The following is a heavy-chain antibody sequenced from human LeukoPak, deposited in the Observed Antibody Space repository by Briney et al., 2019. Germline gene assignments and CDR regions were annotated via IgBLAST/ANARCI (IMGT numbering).Heavy chain of an antibody. CDR1: GASISGSY. J-gene: IGHJ4*02. D-gene: IGHD3-16*01. CDR3: ARHPDSVAGCDS. Sequence: SETLSLTCAVSGASISGSYWSWIRQPPGKGLEWIGYMYYSGITNSSPSLKSRVTISLDTSKNQFSLRLRSVTAADTAVYYCARHPDSVAGCDSWGQGALVSVSS. CDR2: MYYSGIT. V-gene: IGHV4-59*08.